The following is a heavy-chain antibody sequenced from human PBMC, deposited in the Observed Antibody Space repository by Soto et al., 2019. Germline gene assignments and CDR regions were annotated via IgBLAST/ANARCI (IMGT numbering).Heavy chain of an antibody. Sequence: GGSLRLSCAASGFAFSNYAMHWVRQPPGKGLEWVAVISYHGSKNYYADSVKGRFTISRDNSKNTLYLQMNSLRAEDTAVYYCAKVGYYGSGSYTNRDYWGQGTLVTVSS. J-gene: IGHJ4*02. CDR2: ISYHGSKN. CDR1: GFAFSNYA. CDR3: AKVGYYGSGSYTNRDY. D-gene: IGHD3-10*01. V-gene: IGHV3-30-3*01.